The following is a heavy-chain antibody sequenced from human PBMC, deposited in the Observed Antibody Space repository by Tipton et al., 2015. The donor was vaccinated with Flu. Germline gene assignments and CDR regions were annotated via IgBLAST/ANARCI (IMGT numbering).Heavy chain of an antibody. CDR1: GGSLNTGAYY. Sequence: TLSLTCTVSGGSLNTGAYYWAWIRQTPGKGLEWIGSAFYGGATYYNPSLKGRVTFSADASKNLFSLKMHSVTAADAAVYYCARESGGLDFQHFEGVGVWGRGTTVSVSS. D-gene: IGHD5-12*01. V-gene: IGHV4-39*07. CDR2: AFYGGAT. J-gene: IGHJ6*02. CDR3: ARESGGLDFQHFEGVGV.